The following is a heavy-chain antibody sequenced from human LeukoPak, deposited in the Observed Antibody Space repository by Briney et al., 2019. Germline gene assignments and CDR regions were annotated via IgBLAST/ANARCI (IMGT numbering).Heavy chain of an antibody. Sequence: ASVKVSCRASGYTFTKYDMNWLRQATGQGLEWMGWMNPGSGIAGYAQKFQGRVTMTRDTSTRTAYMELSSLRYEDTAVYYCVRVFVDDSGYYNYYFDPWGQGTPVTVSS. D-gene: IGHD3-22*01. CDR3: VRVFVDDSGYYNYYFDP. V-gene: IGHV1-8*01. J-gene: IGHJ5*02. CDR2: MNPGSGIA. CDR1: GYTFTKYD.